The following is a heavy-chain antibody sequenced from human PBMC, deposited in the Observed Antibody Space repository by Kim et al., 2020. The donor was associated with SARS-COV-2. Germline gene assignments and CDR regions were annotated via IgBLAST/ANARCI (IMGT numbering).Heavy chain of an antibody. CDR2: IYSGGST. CDR3: ATAVAGNYYYYGMDV. J-gene: IGHJ6*02. V-gene: IGHV3-53*01. Sequence: GGSLRLSCAASGFTVSSNYMSWVRQAPGKGLEWVSVIYSGGSTYYADSVKGRFTISRDNSKNTLYLQMNSLRAEDTAGYYCATAVAGNYYYYGMDVWGQGTTVTVSS. CDR1: GFTVSSNY. D-gene: IGHD6-19*01.